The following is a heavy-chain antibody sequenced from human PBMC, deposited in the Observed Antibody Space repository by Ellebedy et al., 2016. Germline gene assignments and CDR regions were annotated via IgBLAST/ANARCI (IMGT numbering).Heavy chain of an antibody. D-gene: IGHD3/OR15-3a*01. V-gene: IGHV3-21*04. Sequence: GESLKISXAASGFSLSDYSMNWVRQAPGKGLEWVSSITSRSSHIFYADSVKGRFTVSRDNSRNTVYLQMNDLRVEDTALYYCRHGHYADYWGQGTLVTVSS. J-gene: IGHJ4*02. CDR2: ITSRSSHI. CDR3: RHGHYADY. CDR1: GFSLSDYS.